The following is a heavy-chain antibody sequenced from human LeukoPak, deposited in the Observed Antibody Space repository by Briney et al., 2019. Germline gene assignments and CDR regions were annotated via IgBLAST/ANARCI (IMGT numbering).Heavy chain of an antibody. CDR2: IIPIFGTA. CDR3: ARDRGYSSGWYESDY. Sequence: ASVKVSCKASGGTFSSYAISWVRQAPGQGLEWMGGIIPIFGTANYAQKFQGRVTITADESTSTAYMELSSLRSEDTAVYYCARDRGYSSGWYESDYWGQGTLVTVSS. CDR1: GGTFSSYA. D-gene: IGHD6-19*01. J-gene: IGHJ4*02. V-gene: IGHV1-69*13.